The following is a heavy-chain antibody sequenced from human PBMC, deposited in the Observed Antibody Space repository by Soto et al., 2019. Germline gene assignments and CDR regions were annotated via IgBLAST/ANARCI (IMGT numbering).Heavy chain of an antibody. D-gene: IGHD4-17*01. V-gene: IGHV3-33*01. CDR2: IWYDGTQK. CDR1: GFTFNTYS. J-gene: IGHJ4*02. Sequence: GGSLRLSCEASGFTFNTYSMHWVRQPPGKGLEWLAAIWYDGTQKYYADSVKGRFIISRDNSKKTLYLEMNSLRAEDTAVYYCARAGGTTVTGLWHFDSWGQGTLVTVYS. CDR3: ARAGGTTVTGLWHFDS.